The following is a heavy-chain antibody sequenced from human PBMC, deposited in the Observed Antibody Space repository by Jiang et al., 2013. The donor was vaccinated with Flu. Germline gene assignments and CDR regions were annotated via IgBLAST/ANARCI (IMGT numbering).Heavy chain of an antibody. V-gene: IGHV3-66*02. D-gene: IGHD2-15*01. J-gene: IGHJ3*02. Sequence: GLVQPGGSLRLSCAASGFTVSSNYMSWVRQAPGKGLEWVSVIYSGGSTYYADSVKGRFSISRDNSKNTLYLQMNSLRAEDTAVYYCAREGYCSGGSCYRDAFDIWGQGTMVTVSS. CDR3: AREGYCSGGSCYRDAFDI. CDR2: IYSGGST. CDR1: GFTVSSNY.